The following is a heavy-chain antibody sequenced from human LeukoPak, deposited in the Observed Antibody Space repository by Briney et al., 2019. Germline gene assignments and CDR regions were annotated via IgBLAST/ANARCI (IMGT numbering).Heavy chain of an antibody. CDR1: GFTFSSYA. D-gene: IGHD6-13*01. CDR2: ISYDGSNK. V-gene: IGHV3-30*04. J-gene: IGHJ4*02. CDR3: ARAGSSWLYYFDY. Sequence: PGGSLRLSCAASGFTFSSYAMHWVRQAPGKGLEWVAVISYDGSNKYYADSVKGRFTIYRDNSKNTLYLQMNSLRAEDTVVYYCARAGSSWLYYFDYWGQGTLVTVSS.